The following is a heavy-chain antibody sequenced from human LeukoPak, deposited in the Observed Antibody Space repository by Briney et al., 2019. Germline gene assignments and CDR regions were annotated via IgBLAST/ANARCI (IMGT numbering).Heavy chain of an antibody. D-gene: IGHD5-24*01. Sequence: PSETLSLTCAVYGGSFSGYYWSWIRQPPGKGLEWIGEINHSGSTNYNPSLKSRVTISVDTSKNQFSLKLSSVTAADTAVYYCARVEMATTPAAEYFQHWGQGTLVTVSS. CDR2: INHSGST. CDR1: GGSFSGYY. CDR3: ARVEMATTPAAEYFQH. J-gene: IGHJ1*01. V-gene: IGHV4-34*01.